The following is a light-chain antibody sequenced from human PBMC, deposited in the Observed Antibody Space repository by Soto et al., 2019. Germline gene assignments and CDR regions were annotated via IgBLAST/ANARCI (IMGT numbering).Light chain of an antibody. Sequence: QSPMTQPASVSGSPGQSITISCTGTNSDFGGYNYVSWYQQHPGNAPKLMIYEVSNRPSGVSNRFSGSKSGNTASLTISGLQAEDEADYYCSSYTATRGVFGTWTKLTVL. CDR2: EVS. CDR3: SSYTATRGV. CDR1: NSDFGGYNY. J-gene: IGLJ1*01. V-gene: IGLV2-14*03.